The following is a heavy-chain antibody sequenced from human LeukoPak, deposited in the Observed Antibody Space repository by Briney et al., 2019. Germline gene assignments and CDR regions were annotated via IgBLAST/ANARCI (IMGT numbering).Heavy chain of an antibody. CDR3: TRVASGKFDY. J-gene: IGHJ4*02. CDR1: GFSLSNAW. Sequence: PGGSLRLSCTASGFSLSNAWMSWVRQAPGKGLEWVGRIKSKNDGGTTEYAAPVKGRFTISRDDAKDTLYLQINSLETEDTAVHYCTRVASGKFDYWGQGTLVTVSS. V-gene: IGHV3-15*01. CDR2: IKSKNDGGTT. D-gene: IGHD1-26*01.